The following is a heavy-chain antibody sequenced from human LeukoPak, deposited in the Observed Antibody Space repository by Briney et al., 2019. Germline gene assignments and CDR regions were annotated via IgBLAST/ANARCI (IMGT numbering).Heavy chain of an antibody. CDR3: AKDNRPYYYDSSGYYPSPYY. J-gene: IGHJ4*02. CDR2: ISGSGGST. D-gene: IGHD3-22*01. Sequence: PGGSLRLSCAASGFTFSDYYMSWVRQAPGKGLEWVSAISGSGGSTYYADSVKGRFTISRDNSKNTLYLQMNSLRAEDTAVYYCAKDNRPYYYDSSGYYPSPYYWGQGTLVTVSS. V-gene: IGHV3-23*01. CDR1: GFTFSDYY.